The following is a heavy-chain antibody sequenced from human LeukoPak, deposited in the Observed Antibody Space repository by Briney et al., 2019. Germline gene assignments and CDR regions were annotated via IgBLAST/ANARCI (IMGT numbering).Heavy chain of an antibody. CDR1: GFIFSGYW. D-gene: IGHD1-26*01. J-gene: IGHJ4*02. CDR3: ARDKAVGPTTLDY. V-gene: IGHV3-7*01. CDR2: IKQDGNEK. Sequence: PGGSLRLSCAASGFIFSGYWMSWVRQSPEKGLEWVANIKQDGNEKYYVDSVKGRFTISRGNAKNTLYLQMSGLRVDDTAVYYCARDKAVGPTTLDYWGQGTLVTVSS.